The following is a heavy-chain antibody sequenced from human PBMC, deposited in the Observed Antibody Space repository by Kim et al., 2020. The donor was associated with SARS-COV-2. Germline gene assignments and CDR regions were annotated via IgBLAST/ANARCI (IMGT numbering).Heavy chain of an antibody. V-gene: IGHV3-15*01. CDR1: GFTFSNAW. Sequence: GGSLRLSCAASGFTFSNAWMSWVRQAPGKGLEWVGRIKSKTDGGTTDYAAPVKGRFTISRDDSKNTLYLQMNSLKTEDTAVYYCLGVAAAATFYYYGMDVWGQGTTVTVSS. CDR3: LGVAAAATFYYYGMDV. CDR2: IKSKTDGGTT. J-gene: IGHJ6*02. D-gene: IGHD6-13*01.